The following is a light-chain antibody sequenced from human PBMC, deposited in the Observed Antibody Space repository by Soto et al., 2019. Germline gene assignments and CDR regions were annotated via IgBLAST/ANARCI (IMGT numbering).Light chain of an antibody. V-gene: IGKV3-15*01. CDR1: QSVGSN. J-gene: IGKJ2*01. CDR2: GVS. Sequence: EIVMTQSPATLSVSPREGATLSCRASQSVGSNLAWYQQKPGQAPRLLLYGVSTRANGIPARFSGSGSGSDFTLTISSLQSEDFAVYFCQQYNDWPPYTFGQGTKLEIK. CDR3: QQYNDWPPYT.